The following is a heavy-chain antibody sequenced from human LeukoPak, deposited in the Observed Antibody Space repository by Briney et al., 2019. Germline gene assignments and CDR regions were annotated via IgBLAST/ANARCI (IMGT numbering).Heavy chain of an antibody. V-gene: IGHV3-48*04. CDR3: AKDKSSSWYSHYYYGMDV. CDR2: ISSSSGTI. Sequence: GGSLRLSCAASGFNFSSYGMNWVRQAPGKGLEWVSHISSSSGTIYYADSVKGRFTISRDNSKNSLYLQMNSLRTEDTALYYCAKDKSSSWYSHYYYGMDVWGQGTTVTVSS. CDR1: GFNFSSYG. D-gene: IGHD6-13*01. J-gene: IGHJ6*02.